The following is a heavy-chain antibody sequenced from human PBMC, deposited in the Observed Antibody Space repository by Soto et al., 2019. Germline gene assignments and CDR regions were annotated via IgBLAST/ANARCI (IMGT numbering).Heavy chain of an antibody. CDR2: ISTYNGNT. J-gene: IGHJ4*02. CDR3: ARDPDPYSSSWSEFDY. Sequence: QVQLVQSGAEVKKPGASVKVSCKASGYTFTSYGISWVRQAPGQGLEWMGWISTYNGNTKYVQKFQDRVTMTTDTSTSTAYMELRSLRSDDTAVYYCARDPDPYSSSWSEFDYWGRGTLVTVSS. D-gene: IGHD6-13*01. V-gene: IGHV1-18*01. CDR1: GYTFTSYG.